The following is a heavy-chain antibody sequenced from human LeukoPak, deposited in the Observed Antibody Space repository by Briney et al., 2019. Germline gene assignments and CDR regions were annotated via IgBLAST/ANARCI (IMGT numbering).Heavy chain of an antibody. CDR3: AKLVVVATTRFDY. CDR2: IQYDGNNK. D-gene: IGHD2-21*02. CDR1: GFTFSSYG. J-gene: IGHJ4*02. Sequence: GGSLRLSCAASGFTFSSYGMHWVRQAPGKGLEWVAFIQYDGNNKYYVDSVKGRCTISRDNSKNTLYLQMNSLRAEDTAVYYCAKLVVVATTRFDYWGQGTLVTVSS. V-gene: IGHV3-30*02.